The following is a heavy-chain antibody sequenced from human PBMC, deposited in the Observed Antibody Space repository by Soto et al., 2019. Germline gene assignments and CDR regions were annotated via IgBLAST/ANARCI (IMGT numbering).Heavy chain of an antibody. J-gene: IGHJ4*02. CDR1: GYTFTSYG. V-gene: IGHV1-18*01. CDR3: ARDGYDYIWGSYRYGPISAFDY. CDR2: ISAYNGNT. D-gene: IGHD3-16*02. Sequence: ASVKVSCKASGYTFTSYGISWVRQAPGQGLEWMGWISAYNGNTNYAQKLQGRVTMTTDTSTSTAYMELRSLRSDDTAVYYCARDGYDYIWGSYRYGPISAFDYWGQVTLVTVSS.